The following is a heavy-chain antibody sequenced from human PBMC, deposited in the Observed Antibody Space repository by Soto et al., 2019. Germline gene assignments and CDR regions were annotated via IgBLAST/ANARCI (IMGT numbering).Heavy chain of an antibody. Sequence: QITLKESGPTLVKPTQTLTLTCTFSGFSLSTSGVGVGWIRQPPGKALEWLALIYWDDDKRYSPSLKSRLTITTDTSKHQVVLTMTNMDPVDTATYYCAHQTGLDAFDIWGQGTMVTVSS. V-gene: IGHV2-5*02. D-gene: IGHD1-1*01. CDR1: GFSLSTSGVG. CDR3: AHQTGLDAFDI. CDR2: IYWDDDK. J-gene: IGHJ3*02.